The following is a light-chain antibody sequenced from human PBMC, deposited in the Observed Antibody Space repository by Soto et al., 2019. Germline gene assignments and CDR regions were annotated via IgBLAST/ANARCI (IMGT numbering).Light chain of an antibody. V-gene: IGKV1-39*01. CDR3: QQSYSTPPT. J-gene: IGKJ1*01. CDR2: AAS. CDR1: QSIGRY. Sequence: IQMTQSPSSLSASVGGRVTITYLSSQSIGRYLDWYQQKTGNAPKLLIYAASSLQSGVPSRFSGSGSGIDFTLTIISLQPEDFATYYCQQSYSTPPTFGQVTKVDIK.